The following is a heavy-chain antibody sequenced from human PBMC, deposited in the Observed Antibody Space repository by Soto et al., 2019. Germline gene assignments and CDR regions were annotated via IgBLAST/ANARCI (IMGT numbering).Heavy chain of an antibody. J-gene: IGHJ5*02. CDR3: ARGRGYSYYNQYNWFDP. V-gene: IGHV4-30-4*01. CDR2: ISYSGTT. Sequence: SETLSLTCTVSGDSISSVYNYWSWIRQPPGEGLEWIGFISYSGTTSYSPSLKSRLAISLDTSKNQFSLSLTSVTAADTAVYYCARGRGYSYYNQYNWFDPWGQGTLVTVSS. CDR1: GDSISSVYNY. D-gene: IGHD3-10*01.